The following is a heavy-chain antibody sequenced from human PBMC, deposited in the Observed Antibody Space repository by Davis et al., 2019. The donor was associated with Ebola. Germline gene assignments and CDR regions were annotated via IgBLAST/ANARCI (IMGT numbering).Heavy chain of an antibody. V-gene: IGHV4-39*02. CDR1: GGSISSSSYY. CDR3: ARDLIAVAGTGNWFDP. Sequence: MPSETLSLTCTVSGGSISSSSYYWGWIRQPPGKGLEWIGSIYYSGSTYYNPSLKSRVTISVDTSKNQFSLKLSSVTAADTAVYYCARDLIAVAGTGNWFDPWGQGTLVTVSS. CDR2: IYYSGST. J-gene: IGHJ5*02. D-gene: IGHD6-19*01.